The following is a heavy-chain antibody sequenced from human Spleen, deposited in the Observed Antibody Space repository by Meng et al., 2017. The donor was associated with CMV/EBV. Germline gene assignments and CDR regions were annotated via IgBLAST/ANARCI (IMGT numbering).Heavy chain of an antibody. D-gene: IGHD2-2*02. Sequence: GGSLRLSCSVSGFAFAEYAINWVRQAPGRGLEWVGIIRSEGYGGTKRYAASVKGRFTVSRDDSKNIAYLQMNSLRSEDTAVYYCARDRKYCSSTSCYMDYYYGMDVWGQGTTVTVSS. V-gene: IGHV3-49*04. J-gene: IGHJ6*02. CDR2: IRSEGYGGTK. CDR3: ARDRKYCSSTSCYMDYYYGMDV. CDR1: GFAFAEYA.